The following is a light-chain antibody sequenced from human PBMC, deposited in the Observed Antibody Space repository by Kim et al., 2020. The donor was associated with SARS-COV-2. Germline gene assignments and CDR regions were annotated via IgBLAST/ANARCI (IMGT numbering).Light chain of an antibody. J-gene: IGKJ3*01. CDR1: QSLSPAY. CDR2: ATS. CDR3: QQCQTTPPT. V-gene: IGKV3-20*01. Sequence: EIVLTQSPGTLSLSPGESATLSCRASQSLSPAYLVWYQQKVGQAPRLLFYATSGRANGVPDRFSGSGSETEFSLTITGLAPEDFAVYYCQQCQTTPPTFGAGTKVDIK.